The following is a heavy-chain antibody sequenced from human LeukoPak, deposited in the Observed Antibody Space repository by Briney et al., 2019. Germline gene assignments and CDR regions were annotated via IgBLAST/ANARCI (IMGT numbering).Heavy chain of an antibody. Sequence: GGSLRLSCAASGFTFSSYWMHWVRQAPGKGLVWVSRINTDGSYTSYADSVKGRFTISRDNAKNTLYVQMNNLRAEDTAVYYCARVDPKAPGDYSWGRGTLVTVSS. V-gene: IGHV3-74*01. J-gene: IGHJ4*02. CDR2: INTDGSYT. D-gene: IGHD2-2*03. CDR3: ARVDPKAPGDYS. CDR1: GFTFSSYW.